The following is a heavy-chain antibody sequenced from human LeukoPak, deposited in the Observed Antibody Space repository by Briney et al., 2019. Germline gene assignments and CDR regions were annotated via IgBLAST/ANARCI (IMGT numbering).Heavy chain of an antibody. CDR2: INHSGST. J-gene: IGHJ5*02. Sequence: SETLSLTCAVYGGSFSGYYWSWIRQPPGKGLEWIGEINHSGSTNYNPSLKSRVTISVDTSKNQFSLKLSSVTAADTAVYYCARARKTRYCSGGSCYFGLLSWFDPWGQGTLVTVSS. V-gene: IGHV4-34*01. CDR3: ARARKTRYCSGGSCYFGLLSWFDP. CDR1: GGSFSGYY. D-gene: IGHD2-15*01.